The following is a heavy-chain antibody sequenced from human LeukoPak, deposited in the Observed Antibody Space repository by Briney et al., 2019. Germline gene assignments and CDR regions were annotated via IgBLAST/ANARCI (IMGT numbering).Heavy chain of an antibody. CDR2: IYYSGST. CDR3: ARRNDFHI. J-gene: IGHJ3*02. Sequence: SETLSLTCTVSGGSISYYYWSWIRHPPGKGLELIGYIYYSGSTNYNPSLKSRVTISVDTPKNQFSLKLTSVTAADTAVYYCARRNDFHIWGQGTMVTVSS. CDR1: GGSISYYY. V-gene: IGHV4-59*01.